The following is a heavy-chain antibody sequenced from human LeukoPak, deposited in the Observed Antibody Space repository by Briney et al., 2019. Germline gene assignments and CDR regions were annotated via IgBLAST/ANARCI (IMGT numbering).Heavy chain of an antibody. Sequence: ASVKVSCKASGGTFSSYAISWVRQAPGQGLEWMGWINTNTGNPTYAQGFTGRFVFSLDTSVSTAYLQISSLKAEDTAVYYCARGGSGSRRLGSDYWGQGTLVTVSS. D-gene: IGHD3-10*01. CDR2: INTNTGNP. CDR3: ARGGSGSRRLGSDY. CDR1: GGTFSSYA. J-gene: IGHJ4*02. V-gene: IGHV7-4-1*02.